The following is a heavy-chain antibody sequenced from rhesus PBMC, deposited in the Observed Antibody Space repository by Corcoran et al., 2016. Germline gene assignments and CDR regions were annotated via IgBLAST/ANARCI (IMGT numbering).Heavy chain of an antibody. V-gene: IGHV4-127*01. CDR3: ARALAGTTDY. Sequence: QVQLQESGPGLVKPSETLSLTCAVSGYSISSGYGWSWIRLPPGKGLEWIGYIGGSSGSTNYNPSLKSRVTSSKDTSKNQFALKVSSVTDADTAVYDCARALAGTTDYWGQGVLVTVSS. CDR1: GYSISSGYG. CDR2: IGGSSGST. J-gene: IGHJ4*01. D-gene: IGHD1-14*01.